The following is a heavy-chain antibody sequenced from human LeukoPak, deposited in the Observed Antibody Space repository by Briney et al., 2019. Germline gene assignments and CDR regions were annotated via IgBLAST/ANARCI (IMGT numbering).Heavy chain of an antibody. J-gene: IGHJ4*02. CDR2: IRSKAYGGTT. CDR3: TRDGTVVDY. V-gene: IGHV3-49*04. CDR1: GFTFGDYA. D-gene: IGHD6-13*01. Sequence: PGGSLRLSCTASGFTFGDYAMNWVRQAPGKGLEWVGFIRSKAYGGTTEYAASVKGRITISRDDSKSIVYLQLNSLKTEDTAVYYCTRDGTVVDYWGQGTLVTVSS.